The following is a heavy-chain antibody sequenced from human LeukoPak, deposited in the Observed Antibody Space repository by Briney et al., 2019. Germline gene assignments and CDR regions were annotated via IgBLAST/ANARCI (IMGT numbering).Heavy chain of an antibody. CDR3: ARSFDFWSTYFDL. J-gene: IGHJ4*02. Sequence: SETLSLTCTVSGGSISSYYWSWIRQPPGKGLEWIGYIYYSGSTNYNPSLKSRVTISVDTSKNQFSLKLSSVTAADTAVYFCARSFDFWSTYFDLWGQGALVTVSS. CDR1: GGSISSYY. D-gene: IGHD3-3*01. V-gene: IGHV4-59*01. CDR2: IYYSGST.